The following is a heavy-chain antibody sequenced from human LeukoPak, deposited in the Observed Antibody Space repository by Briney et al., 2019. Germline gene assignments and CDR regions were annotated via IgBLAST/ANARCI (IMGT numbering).Heavy chain of an antibody. CDR3: ARVTYPIFGVGYYYMDV. Sequence: GGSLRLSCAASGFTFSSYWMSWVRQAPGKGLEWVANIKQDGSEKYYVDSVKGRFTISRDNAKNSLYLQMNSLRAEDTAVYYCARVTYPIFGVGYYYMDVWGKGTTVTVSS. CDR1: GFTFSSYW. CDR2: IKQDGSEK. J-gene: IGHJ6*03. D-gene: IGHD3-3*01. V-gene: IGHV3-7*01.